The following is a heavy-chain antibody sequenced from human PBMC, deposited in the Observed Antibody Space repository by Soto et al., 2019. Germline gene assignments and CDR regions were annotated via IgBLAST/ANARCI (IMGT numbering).Heavy chain of an antibody. CDR2: IFYSGTT. V-gene: IGHV4-39*01. J-gene: IGHJ5*02. Sequence: SETLSLTCTVSGGSISSGGYHWVRIRQPPEKGLEWIGNIFYSGTTYYNLSLKGRVTISIDTSKDQFSLDLRSVTAADTAVYYCATYSTSRGWFDPWGQGALVTVSS. CDR3: ATYSTSRGWFDP. D-gene: IGHD4-4*01. CDR1: GGSISSGGYH.